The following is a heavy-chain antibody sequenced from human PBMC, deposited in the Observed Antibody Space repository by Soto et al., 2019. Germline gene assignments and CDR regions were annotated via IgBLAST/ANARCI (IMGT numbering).Heavy chain of an antibody. D-gene: IGHD2-2*01. CDR2: ISLYNGNT. CDR3: AIYHLELFRFDY. J-gene: IGHJ4*02. V-gene: IGHV1-18*04. CDR1: DFSFTSHG. Sequence: QIQLVQSGPEVKKPGASMKVSCKAYDFSFTSHGISWVRQAPGQGLEWLGWISLYNGNTNYAQQFQGRVTMTTDTSTSTAYMELRSLRSDDTAMYFCAIYHLELFRFDYWGQGTLVTVSS.